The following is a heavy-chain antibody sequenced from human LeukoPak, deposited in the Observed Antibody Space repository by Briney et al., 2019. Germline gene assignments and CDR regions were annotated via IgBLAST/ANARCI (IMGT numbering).Heavy chain of an antibody. CDR2: IYSGGST. Sequence: GGSLRLSCAASGFTFSSYAMSWVRPAPGKGLEWVSVIYSGGSTYYADSVKGRFTISRDNSKNTLYLQMNSLRAEDTAVYYCARGGPAAGRFDYWGQGTLVTVSS. CDR3: ARGGPAAGRFDY. J-gene: IGHJ4*02. V-gene: IGHV3-66*01. D-gene: IGHD6-13*01. CDR1: GFTFSSYA.